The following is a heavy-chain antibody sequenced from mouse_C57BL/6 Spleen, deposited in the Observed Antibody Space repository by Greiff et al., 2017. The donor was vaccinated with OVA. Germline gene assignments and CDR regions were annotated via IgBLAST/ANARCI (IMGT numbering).Heavy chain of an antibody. V-gene: IGHV1-18*01. CDR3: ARYYYGSFDY. Sequence: EVKLMESGPELVKPGASVKIPCKASGYTFTDYNMDWVKQSHGKSLEWIGDINPNNGGTIYNQKFKGKATLTVDKSSSTAYMELRSLTSEDTAVYYCARYYYGSFDYWGQGTTLTVSS. CDR2: INPNNGGT. D-gene: IGHD1-1*01. CDR1: GYTFTDYN. J-gene: IGHJ2*01.